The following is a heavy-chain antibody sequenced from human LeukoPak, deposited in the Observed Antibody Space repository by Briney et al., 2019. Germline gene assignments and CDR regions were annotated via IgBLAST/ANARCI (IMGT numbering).Heavy chain of an antibody. CDR1: GFTFSRYA. CDR3: ERVCKEWELNNGLGV. Sequence: PGRSLRLSCAASGFTFSRYAMHWVRQAPGKGLEWVAGISYDGNSEYYADSVKGRFTISRDTSKNMMYLQMNSLRAEDTAVYYCERVCKEWELNNGLGVWGQGTTVTVSS. J-gene: IGHJ6*02. D-gene: IGHD1-26*01. CDR2: ISYDGNSE. V-gene: IGHV3-30*04.